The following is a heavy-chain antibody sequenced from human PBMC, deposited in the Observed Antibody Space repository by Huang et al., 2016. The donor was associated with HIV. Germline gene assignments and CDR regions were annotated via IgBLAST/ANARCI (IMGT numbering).Heavy chain of an antibody. J-gene: IGHJ4*02. D-gene: IGHD2-8*02. CDR2: IYSGGTT. V-gene: IGHV3-53*01. Sequence: EVQLVESGGGLIQPGGSLRLSCAASGFTVSTNYMTWVRLAPGKGLEWVSLIYSGGTTYYADSVKGRFTISRDDSENTLYLHMTSLRAGDTAVYYCAKEGDTGAALGYWGQGTLVTVS. CDR3: AKEGDTGAALGY. CDR1: GFTVSTNY.